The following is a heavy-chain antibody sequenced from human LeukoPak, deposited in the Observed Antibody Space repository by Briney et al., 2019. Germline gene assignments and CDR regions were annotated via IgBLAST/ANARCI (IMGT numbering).Heavy chain of an antibody. CDR2: FDPEDGET. J-gene: IGHJ3*02. Sequence: ASVKVSCKVSGYTLTELSMHWVRQAPGKGREWMGVFDPEDGETIYAQKFQGRVTMTEDTSTDTAYMELSSLRSEDTAVYYCATSPLAYGDYRWDAFDIWGQGTMVTVSS. V-gene: IGHV1-24*01. CDR3: ATSPLAYGDYRWDAFDI. D-gene: IGHD4-17*01. CDR1: GYTLTELS.